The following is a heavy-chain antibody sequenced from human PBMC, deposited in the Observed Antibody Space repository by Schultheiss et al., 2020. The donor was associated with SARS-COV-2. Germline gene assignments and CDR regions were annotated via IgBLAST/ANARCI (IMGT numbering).Heavy chain of an antibody. Sequence: GGSLRLSCAASGFTFDDYAMHWVRQAPGKGLEWVSGISWNSGSIGYADSVKGRFTISRDNAKNSLYLQVNSLRAEDTAVYYCAKGFDYYDSGGFDYWGQGTLVTVSS. CDR1: GFTFDDYA. J-gene: IGHJ4*02. V-gene: IGHV3-9*01. CDR2: ISWNSGSI. D-gene: IGHD3-22*01. CDR3: AKGFDYYDSGGFDY.